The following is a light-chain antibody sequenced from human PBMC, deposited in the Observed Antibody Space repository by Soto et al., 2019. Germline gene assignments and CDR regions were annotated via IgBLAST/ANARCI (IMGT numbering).Light chain of an antibody. Sequence: EIEMTQSPSSLSASVGERVTLTCQASQDIRKYLNWYQQKPGKAPNLLIYDTSNLETGVPSRLSGSGSGTYFTVIIRSMKPEDIATYYCQQYDNIVTFGGGTKVDIK. CDR2: DTS. J-gene: IGKJ4*01. CDR1: QDIRKY. V-gene: IGKV1-33*01. CDR3: QQYDNIVT.